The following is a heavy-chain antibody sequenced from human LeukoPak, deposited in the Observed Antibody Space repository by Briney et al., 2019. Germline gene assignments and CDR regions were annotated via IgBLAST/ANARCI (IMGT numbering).Heavy chain of an antibody. CDR1: GFTFKNYG. CDR2: IWYDGSYQ. V-gene: IGHV3-33*01. Sequence: PGGSLRLSCAASGFTFKNYGMHWVRQAPGKGLEWVAVIWYDGSYQYYADVVKGRFTISRDNSKNTLYLEMNSLSAEDTAVYFCTRDIRSVYYDQWGQGTLVTVSP. D-gene: IGHD3-22*01. J-gene: IGHJ5*02. CDR3: TRDIRSVYYDQ.